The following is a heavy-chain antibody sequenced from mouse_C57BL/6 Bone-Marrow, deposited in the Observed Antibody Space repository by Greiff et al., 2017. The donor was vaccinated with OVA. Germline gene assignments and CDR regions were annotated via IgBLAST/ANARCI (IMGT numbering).Heavy chain of an antibody. CDR3: AVPITTVVCPTR. Sequence: QVTLKESGAELARPGASVKLSCKASGYTFTSYGISWVKQRTGQGLEWIGEIYPRSGNTYYNEKFKGKATLTADKSSSTAYMELRSLTSEDSAVYVCAVPITTVVCPTRWGQGTTLTVSS. J-gene: IGHJ2*01. D-gene: IGHD1-1*01. CDR2: IYPRSGNT. V-gene: IGHV1-81*01. CDR1: GYTFTSYG.